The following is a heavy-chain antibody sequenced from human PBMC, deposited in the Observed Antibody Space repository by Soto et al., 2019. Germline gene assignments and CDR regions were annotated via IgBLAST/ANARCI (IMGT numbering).Heavy chain of an antibody. CDR1: GFTFSDYY. V-gene: IGHV3-11*06. Sequence: QVHLVESGGGLVKPGGSLRLSCTASGFTFSDYYMSWIRQAPGKGLAWVSYIVIGSDYTNYADSVKGRFTISRDNAKNLLYLEMNSLRAEDTAVYYCARLRASSWYLVGYLDYWGQGTLVTVSS. CDR2: IVIGSDYT. CDR3: ARLRASSWYLVGYLDY. D-gene: IGHD2-8*02. J-gene: IGHJ4*02.